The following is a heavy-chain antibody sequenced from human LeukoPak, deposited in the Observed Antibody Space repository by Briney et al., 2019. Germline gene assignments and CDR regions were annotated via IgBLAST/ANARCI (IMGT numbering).Heavy chain of an antibody. CDR2: INPNSGGT. Sequence: ASVKVSCKASGYTFTGYYMHWVRQAPGQGLEWMGWINPNSGGTNYAQKFQGRVTMTRDTSISTAYMELSRLRSDDTAVYYCARGGPRYYYDSSGYYPFYWGQGTLVTVSS. J-gene: IGHJ4*02. CDR1: GYTFTGYY. V-gene: IGHV1-2*02. D-gene: IGHD3-22*01. CDR3: ARGGPRYYYDSSGYYPFY.